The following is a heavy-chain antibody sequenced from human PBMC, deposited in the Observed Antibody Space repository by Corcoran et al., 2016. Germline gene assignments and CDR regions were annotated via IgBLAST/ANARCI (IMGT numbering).Heavy chain of an antibody. CDR2: IWYDGSNK. CDR3: ARDKEIAAAGGMDV. Sequence: QVQLVESGGGVVQPGRSLRLSCAASGFTFSSYGMHWVRQAPGKGLEWVAVIWYDGSNKYYADSVKGRFTISRDNSKNTLYLQMNSLRAEDTAVYYCARDKEIAAAGGMDVWGQGTTVTVSS. D-gene: IGHD6-25*01. J-gene: IGHJ6*02. CDR1: GFTFSSYG. V-gene: IGHV3-33*01.